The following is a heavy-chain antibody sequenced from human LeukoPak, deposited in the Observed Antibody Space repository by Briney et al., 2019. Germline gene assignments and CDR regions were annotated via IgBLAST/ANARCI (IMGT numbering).Heavy chain of an antibody. Sequence: ASVKVSCKTSGYTFTGYYMHWVRQAPGQGLEWMGWIDPNSGGTNYAQKFQGRVTMTRDTSISTAYMELTRLRSDDTAGYYCARYSSGWYFDLWGRGTLVTVSS. CDR1: GYTFTGYY. J-gene: IGHJ2*01. V-gene: IGHV1-2*02. CDR3: ARYSSGWYFDL. D-gene: IGHD6-19*01. CDR2: IDPNSGGT.